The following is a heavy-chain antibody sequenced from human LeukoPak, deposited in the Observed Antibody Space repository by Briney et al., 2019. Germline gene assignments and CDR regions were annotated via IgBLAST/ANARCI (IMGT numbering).Heavy chain of an antibody. CDR1: GGSISPYY. V-gene: IGHV4-59*08. CDR2: ISYSGST. J-gene: IGHJ4*02. Sequence: PSETLSLTCTVSGGSISPYYWSWLRQPPGKGLEWIGYISYSGSTNYNPSLKTLRSRVTFSVDTSKDQFSLTLSPVTAADTAVYYCARLQGRGDNYLDFWGQGALVTVSS. CDR3: ARLQGRGDNYLDF. D-gene: IGHD7-27*01.